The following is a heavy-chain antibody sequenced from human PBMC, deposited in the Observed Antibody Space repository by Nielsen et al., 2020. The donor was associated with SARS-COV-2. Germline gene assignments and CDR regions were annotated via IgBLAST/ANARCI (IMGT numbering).Heavy chain of an antibody. V-gene: IGHV4-59*01. D-gene: IGHD2-8*01. CDR1: SGSIGSYY. CDR3: AREGDCSNGICYIRGIDV. J-gene: IGHJ4*02. CDR2: IYHSGST. Sequence: SETLSLTCTVSSGSIGSYYWNWIRQPPGKGLEWIGFIYHSGSTNYNPSLRSRVTISVDRSKNQFSLKLSSVTATDTAVYFCAREGDCSNGICYIRGIDVWGQGTLVTVSS.